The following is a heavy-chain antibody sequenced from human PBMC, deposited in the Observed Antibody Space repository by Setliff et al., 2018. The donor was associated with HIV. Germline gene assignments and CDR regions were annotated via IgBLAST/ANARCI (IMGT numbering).Heavy chain of an antibody. CDR1: GFTVSSNY. V-gene: IGHV3-48*01. D-gene: IGHD3-3*01. J-gene: IGHJ6*02. Sequence: TGGSLRLSCATSGFTVSSNYMTWVRQAPGKGLEWVSYISSSSSTIYYADSVKGRFTISRDNAKNSLYLQMNSLRAEDTAVYYCARSGRPIYYYYSMDVWGQGTTVTVSS. CDR2: ISSSSSTI. CDR3: ARSGRPIYYYYSMDV.